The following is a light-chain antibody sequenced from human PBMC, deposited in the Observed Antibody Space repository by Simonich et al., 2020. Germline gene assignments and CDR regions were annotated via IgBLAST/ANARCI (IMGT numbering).Light chain of an antibody. V-gene: IGKV4-1*01. J-gene: IGKJ3*01. CDR2: WAS. CDR1: QSVLYSSNNKNY. Sequence: DIVMTQSPDSLAVSLGERATINCNSSQSVLYSSNNKNYLAWYQKKPGQPPKLLIYWASTRESGVPDRFSGSGSGTDFTLNISSLQAEDVAVYYCQQYYSTPFTFGPGTKVDIK. CDR3: QQYYSTPFT.